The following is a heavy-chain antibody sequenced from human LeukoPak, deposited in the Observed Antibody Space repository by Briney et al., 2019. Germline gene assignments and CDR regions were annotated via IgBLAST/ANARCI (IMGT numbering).Heavy chain of an antibody. J-gene: IGHJ4*02. V-gene: IGHV4-4*07. CDR1: GGSISSYY. Sequence: PSETLSLTCTVSGGSISSYYWSWIRQPAGKGLEWIGRIYTSGSTNYNPSLKSRVTMSVDTSKDQFSLKLSSVTAADTAVYYCARSLPPYSSSWYYFDYWGQGTLVTVSS. D-gene: IGHD6-13*01. CDR3: ARSLPPYSSSWYYFDY. CDR2: IYTSGST.